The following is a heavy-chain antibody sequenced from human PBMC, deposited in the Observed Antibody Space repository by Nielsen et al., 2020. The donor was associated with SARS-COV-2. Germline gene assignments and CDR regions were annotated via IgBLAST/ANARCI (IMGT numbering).Heavy chain of an antibody. Sequence: TLSLTCTVSGGSFSSNDYYWSWIRQPPGKGLEWIGYVYYSGRAYYNPSLKSRVTISVDPSEKQSSLKMTSVTGADTAVYYCAGLGTYSDAFEIWGQGTMVTVSS. CDR3: AGLGTYSDAFEI. CDR2: VYYSGRA. D-gene: IGHD1-26*01. V-gene: IGHV4-30-4*08. J-gene: IGHJ3*02. CDR1: GGSFSSNDYY.